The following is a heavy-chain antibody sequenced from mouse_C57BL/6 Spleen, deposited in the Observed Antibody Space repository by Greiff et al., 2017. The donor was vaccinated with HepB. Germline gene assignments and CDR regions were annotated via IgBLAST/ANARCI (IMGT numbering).Heavy chain of an antibody. CDR3: ARRLLGYYAMDY. CDR2: ISSGSSTI. Sequence: EVKLMESGGGLVKPGGSLKLSCAASGFTFSDYGMHWVRQAPEKGLEWVAYISSGSSTIYYADTVKGRFTISRDNAKNTLFLQMTSLRSEDTAMYYCARRLLGYYAMDYWGQGTSVTVSS. J-gene: IGHJ4*01. D-gene: IGHD4-1*01. CDR1: GFTFSDYG. V-gene: IGHV5-17*01.